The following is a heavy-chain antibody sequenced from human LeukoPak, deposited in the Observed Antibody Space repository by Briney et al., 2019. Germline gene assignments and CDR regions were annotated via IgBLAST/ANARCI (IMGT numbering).Heavy chain of an antibody. J-gene: IGHJ4*02. CDR2: ISGSTSYI. V-gene: IGHV3-21*01. D-gene: IGHD2-21*02. Sequence: GGSLRLSCAASGFSFSTYGMSWVRQAPGKGLEWVSSISGSTSYIYYADSVKGRFTISRDNAKNSLYLQMNSLRAEGTAVYYCAREGICGGDCYSGFDYWGQGTLVTVSS. CDR3: AREGICGGDCYSGFDY. CDR1: GFSFSTYG.